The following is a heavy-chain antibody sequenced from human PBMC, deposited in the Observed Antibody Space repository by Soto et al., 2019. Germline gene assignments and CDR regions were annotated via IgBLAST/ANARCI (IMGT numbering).Heavy chain of an antibody. J-gene: IGHJ4*02. D-gene: IGHD1-20*01. V-gene: IGHV1-69*12. CDR3: ARDATRYNWNDVGGY. CDR1: GGTFSSYA. Sequence: QVQLVQSGAEVKKPGSSVKVSCKASGGTFSSYAISWVRQAPGQGLEWMGGIIPIFGTANYAQKFQGRVTITADESTSTAYMELSSLRAEDTAVYYCARDATRYNWNDVGGYWGQGTLVTVSS. CDR2: IIPIFGTA.